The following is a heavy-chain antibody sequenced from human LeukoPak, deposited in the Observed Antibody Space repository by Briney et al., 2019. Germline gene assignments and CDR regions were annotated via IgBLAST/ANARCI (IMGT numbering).Heavy chain of an antibody. V-gene: IGHV3-23*01. J-gene: IGHJ6*03. CDR1: GFTFRSYA. CDR3: AKNGGHPTENYYMDA. Sequence: PGGSLRLSCTASGFTFRSYAITWVRKAPGQGQELVSDISNVGTINYADSVTGRFTMSRDNSKNTLYLQMNSLRAEDTAVYYCAKNGGHPTENYYMDAWGKGTTVTVSS. CDR2: ISNVGTI. D-gene: IGHD4-17*01.